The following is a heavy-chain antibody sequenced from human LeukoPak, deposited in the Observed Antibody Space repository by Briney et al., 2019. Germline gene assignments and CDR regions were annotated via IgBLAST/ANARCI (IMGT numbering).Heavy chain of an antibody. CDR3: ARGDGWFGELLNFDN. D-gene: IGHD3-10*01. CDR1: GFTFSDYA. J-gene: IGHJ4*02. V-gene: IGHV3-48*02. CDR2: ISSSSSTI. Sequence: GGSLRLSCAVSGFTFSDYAMNWVRQAPGKGLEWVSYISSSSSTIYYADSVKGRFTISRDNAKNSLYLQMNSLRDEDTAVYYCARGDGWFGELLNFDNWGQGTLVTVSS.